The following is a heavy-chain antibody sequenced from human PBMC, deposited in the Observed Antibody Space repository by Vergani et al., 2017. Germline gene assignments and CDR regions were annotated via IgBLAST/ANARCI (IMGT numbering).Heavy chain of an antibody. J-gene: IGHJ5*02. Sequence: EVQLVESGGGLVQPGGSLRLSCAASGFSLSRFWMSWVRQAPEKGLQWVSSISSSSANIHYADSVKGRFTVSRDSGRNSLYLQMKSLRAEDTAVYYCARGQAGYQVLYRAYFDPWSQGTLVTVSS. V-gene: IGHV3-21*01. CDR2: ISSSSANI. CDR1: GFSLSRFW. D-gene: IGHD2-2*02. CDR3: ARGQAGYQVLYRAYFDP.